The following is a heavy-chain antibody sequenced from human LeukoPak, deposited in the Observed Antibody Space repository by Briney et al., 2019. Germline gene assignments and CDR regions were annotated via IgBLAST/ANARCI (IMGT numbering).Heavy chain of an antibody. CDR2: ISYDGSNK. CDR1: GFTFSSYA. CDR3: ARDSLGYCSGGSCLH. V-gene: IGHV3-30-3*01. D-gene: IGHD2-15*01. J-gene: IGHJ4*02. Sequence: GGSLRLSCAASGFTFSSYAMHWVRQAPGKGLEWVAVISYDGSNKYYADSVKGRFTISRGNSKNTLYLQMNSLRAEDTAVYYCARDSLGYCSGGSCLHWGQGTLVTASS.